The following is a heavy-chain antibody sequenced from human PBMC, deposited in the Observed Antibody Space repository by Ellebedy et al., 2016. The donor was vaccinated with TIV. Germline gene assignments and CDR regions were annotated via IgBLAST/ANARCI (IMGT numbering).Heavy chain of an antibody. D-gene: IGHD3-10*01. CDR1: GFTSSPYD. CDR3: ARTYGPGYGMDV. CDR2: IGTAGDT. V-gene: IGHV3-13*01. J-gene: IGHJ6*02. Sequence: GGSLRLXXAASGFTSSPYDMHWVRQAAGKGLEWVSGIGTAGDTYYSVSVKGRFTISRENAKNSLYLQMNSLRAGDTAVYYCARTYGPGYGMDVWGQGTTVTVSS.